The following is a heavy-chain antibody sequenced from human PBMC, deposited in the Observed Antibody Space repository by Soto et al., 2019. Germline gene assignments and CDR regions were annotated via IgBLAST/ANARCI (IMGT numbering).Heavy chain of an antibody. J-gene: IGHJ4*02. Sequence: QLQLQESGPGLVKPSETLSLTCTVSGGSISSSSYYWGWLRQPPGKGLQWSGSVYYGGSTYDHPSLNSRGTITVGTSKNQFSLKLTSVPAAATGAYDWASLPAWGSGNRWGSGTRVTVSS. D-gene: IGHD3-10*01. V-gene: IGHV4-39*01. CDR2: VYYGGST. CDR1: GGSISSSSYY. CDR3: ASLPAWGSGNR.